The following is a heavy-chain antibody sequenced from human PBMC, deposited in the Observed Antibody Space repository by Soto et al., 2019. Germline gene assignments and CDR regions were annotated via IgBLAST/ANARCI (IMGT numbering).Heavy chain of an antibody. D-gene: IGHD6-13*01. CDR3: ARENAGGDNIAAAGTSYYYYYGMDV. J-gene: IGHJ6*02. CDR1: GYTFTSYG. Sequence: QVQLVQSGAEVKKPGASVKVSCKASGYTFTSYGISWVRQAPGQGLEWMGWISAYNGNTNYAQKLQGRVTMTTDTSTSTAYMELRRLRYDDTAEYYWARENAGGDNIAAAGTSYYYYYGMDVWGQGTTVTVSS. CDR2: ISAYNGNT. V-gene: IGHV1-18*01.